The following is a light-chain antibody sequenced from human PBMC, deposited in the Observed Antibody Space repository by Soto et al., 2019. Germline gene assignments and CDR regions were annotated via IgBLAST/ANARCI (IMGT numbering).Light chain of an antibody. CDR2: EVS. V-gene: IGLV2-8*01. CDR3: SSYAGSNVPVV. J-gene: IGLJ2*01. Sequence: QSALTQPPSASGSPGQSVTISCTGTSSDVGAYNYVSWYQQRPGKVPKLMIYEVSKRPSGVPDRFSGSKSGNTASLTVSGLQAEDEADYYCSSYAGSNVPVVFGGGTKVTVL. CDR1: SSDVGAYNY.